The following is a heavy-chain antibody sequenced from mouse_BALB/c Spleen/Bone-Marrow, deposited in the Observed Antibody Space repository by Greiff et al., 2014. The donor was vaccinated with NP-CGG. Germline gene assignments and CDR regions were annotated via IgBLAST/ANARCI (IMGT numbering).Heavy chain of an antibody. Sequence: DVHLVESGGGLVQPGGSRKLSCAASGFTFSYFGMHWVRQAPEKGLEWVAYISSGSSIIYYADTVKGRFTISRDNPKNTLFLRMTSLRSEDTAMYYCARERNGFDYWGQGTTLTVSS. CDR3: ARERNGFDY. CDR2: ISSGSSII. V-gene: IGHV5-17*02. J-gene: IGHJ2*01. CDR1: GFTFSYFG.